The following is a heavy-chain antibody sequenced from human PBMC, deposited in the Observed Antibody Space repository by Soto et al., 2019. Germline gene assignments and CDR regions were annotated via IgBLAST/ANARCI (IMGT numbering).Heavy chain of an antibody. CDR3: AKDRGYSYGYFGY. D-gene: IGHD5-18*01. CDR2: ISGSGGST. V-gene: IGHV3-23*01. CDR1: GFTFSSYA. Sequence: GGSLRLSCAASGFTFSSYAMSWVRQAPGKGLEWVSAISGSGGSTYYADSVKGRFTISRDNSKNTLYLEMNSLRAEDTAVYYCAKDRGYSYGYFGYWRQGTLVTVSS. J-gene: IGHJ4*02.